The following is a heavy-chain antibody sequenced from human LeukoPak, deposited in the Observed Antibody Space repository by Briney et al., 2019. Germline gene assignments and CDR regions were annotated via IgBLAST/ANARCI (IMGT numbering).Heavy chain of an antibody. V-gene: IGHV1-8*03. Sequence: GASVKVSCKASGYTFTSYDINWVRQATGQGLEWMGWMNPNSGNTGYAQEFQGRVTITRNTSISTAYMELSSLRSEDTAVYYCARGQYYYGSGSGDYFDYWGQGTLVTVSS. CDR2: MNPNSGNT. J-gene: IGHJ4*02. CDR1: GYTFTSYD. D-gene: IGHD3-10*01. CDR3: ARGQYYYGSGSGDYFDY.